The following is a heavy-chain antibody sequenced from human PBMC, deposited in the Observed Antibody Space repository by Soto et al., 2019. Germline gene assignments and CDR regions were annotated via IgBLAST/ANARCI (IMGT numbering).Heavy chain of an antibody. CDR2: VNHSGTT. CDR3: ARGIGYCSSINCYAARRLRFDS. D-gene: IGHD2-2*01. V-gene: IGHV4-34*01. Sequence: QVQLQQWGAGLLKPSETLSLTCAVYGGSFSGYYWTWIRQSPEKGLEWIGEVNHSGTTYYNPSLRTRVTISVHTPKIQFSLKMSSVAAADTAVYYCARGIGYCSSINCYAARRLRFDSWGQGTLVTVSS. J-gene: IGHJ4*02. CDR1: GGSFSGYY.